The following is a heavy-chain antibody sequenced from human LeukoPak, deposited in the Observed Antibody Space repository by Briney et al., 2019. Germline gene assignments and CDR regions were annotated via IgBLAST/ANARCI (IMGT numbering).Heavy chain of an antibody. D-gene: IGHD1-26*01. Sequence: SETLSLTCTVSGGSISSYYWSWIRQPPGKGLGWIGYIYYSGSTNYNPSLKSRVAISVDTSKNQFSLKLSSVTAADTAVYYCARESGSYYRGVDYWGQGTLVTVSS. V-gene: IGHV4-59*01. CDR3: ARESGSYYRGVDY. CDR1: GGSISSYY. CDR2: IYYSGST. J-gene: IGHJ4*02.